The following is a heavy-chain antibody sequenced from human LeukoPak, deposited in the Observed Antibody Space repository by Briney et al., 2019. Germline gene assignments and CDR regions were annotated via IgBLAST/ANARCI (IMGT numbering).Heavy chain of an antibody. CDR1: GDSITSEYF. J-gene: IGHJ2*01. D-gene: IGHD3-22*01. Sequence: SETLSLTCTVSGDSITSEYFWGWLRQTPGKGLEWFGSMFHSGRAYYSPSLRSRVTISVDTSKNQFSLEPNSVTAADTAVYYCARTDRNWYFDLWGRGTLVTVSP. CDR2: MFHSGRA. CDR3: ARTDRNWYFDL. V-gene: IGHV4-38-2*02.